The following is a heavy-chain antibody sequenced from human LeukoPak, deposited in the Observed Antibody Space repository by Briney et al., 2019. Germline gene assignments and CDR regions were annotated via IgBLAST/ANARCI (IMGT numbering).Heavy chain of an antibody. D-gene: IGHD2-2*01. Sequence: GGSLRLSCAASGFTVSSNYMSWVRQAPGKGLEWVSVIYSGGSTYYADSVKGRFTISRDNSKNTLYLQMNSLRAEDTAVYYCARESVVSTYAFDIWGQGTMVTVSS. J-gene: IGHJ3*02. CDR2: IYSGGST. CDR3: ARESVVSTYAFDI. V-gene: IGHV3-53*01. CDR1: GFTVSSNY.